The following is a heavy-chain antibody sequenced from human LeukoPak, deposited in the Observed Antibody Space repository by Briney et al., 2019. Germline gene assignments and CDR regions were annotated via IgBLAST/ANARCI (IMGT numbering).Heavy chain of an antibody. D-gene: IGHD2-15*01. CDR3: ARREPILSKRGYNWFDP. CDR1: GYTFTSYD. J-gene: IGHJ5*02. Sequence: ASVKVSCKASGYTFTSYDINWVRQATGQGLEWMGWMNPNSGNTGYAQKFQGRVTMTRNTSISTAYMELSSLRSEDTAVYYCARREPILSKRGYNWFDPWGQGTLVTVSS. CDR2: MNPNSGNT. V-gene: IGHV1-8*01.